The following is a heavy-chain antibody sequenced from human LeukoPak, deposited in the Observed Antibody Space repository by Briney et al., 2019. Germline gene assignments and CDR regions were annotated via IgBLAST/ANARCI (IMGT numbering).Heavy chain of an antibody. J-gene: IGHJ4*02. CDR3: AKRGLPWYYYDSSGSLGDCYFDY. Sequence: GGSLRLSCVASGFTFSISSMSWVRQAPGKGLVWVSYISSSSSSIYDADSVRGRFTISRDNAKNSLYLQMNSLRAEGTAVYYCAKRGLPWYYYDSSGSLGDCYFDYWGQGTLVTVSS. D-gene: IGHD3-22*01. CDR1: GFTFSISS. V-gene: IGHV3-48*04. CDR2: ISSSSSSI.